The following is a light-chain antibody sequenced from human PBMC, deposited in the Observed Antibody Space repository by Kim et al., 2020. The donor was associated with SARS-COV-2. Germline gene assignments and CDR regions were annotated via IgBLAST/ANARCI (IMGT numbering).Light chain of an antibody. CDR3: QKYNGAPWT. CDR1: QGINND. Sequence: ASVGDRGTCTCRASQGINNDLAWYQQKPGKVPNLLIYGASALQSGVPSRFSGRGSGTDFTLTISSLQPEDVAIYYCQKYNGAPWTFGQGTKVDIK. J-gene: IGKJ1*01. V-gene: IGKV1-27*01. CDR2: GAS.